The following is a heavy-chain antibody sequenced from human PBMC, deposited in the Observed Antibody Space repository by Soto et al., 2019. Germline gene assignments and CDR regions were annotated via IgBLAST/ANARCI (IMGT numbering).Heavy chain of an antibody. CDR1: GFTFSSYE. V-gene: IGHV3-48*03. D-gene: IGHD3-22*01. CDR2: ITSSGTTI. CDR3: ASSPYFYDTSGRLYYFDY. J-gene: IGHJ4*02. Sequence: GGSLRLSCAASGFTFSSYEMNWVRQAPGKGLEWVSYITSSGTTIYYADSVKGRFTISRDNAKNSLYLQMNSPRAEDTAVYYCASSPYFYDTSGRLYYFDYWGQGTLVTVSS.